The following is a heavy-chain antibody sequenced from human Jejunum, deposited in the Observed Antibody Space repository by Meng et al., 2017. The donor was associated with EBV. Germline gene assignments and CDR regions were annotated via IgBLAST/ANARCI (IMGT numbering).Heavy chain of an antibody. CDR1: GASLTDFN. CDR2: ISSGGST. CDR3: AIAYYYGSGNYAWFGP. D-gene: IGHD3-10*01. Sequence: QVTLAESGPGLVKPSESLGLPCTVPGASLTDFNWIWIRLAPGEGLEWIGDISSGGSTNPNPSLKSRVAMSADTSKNQISLKLTSVITADTAFYYCAIAYYYGSGNYAWFGPWGPGTLVTRLL. J-gene: IGHJ5*02. V-gene: IGHV4-59*13.